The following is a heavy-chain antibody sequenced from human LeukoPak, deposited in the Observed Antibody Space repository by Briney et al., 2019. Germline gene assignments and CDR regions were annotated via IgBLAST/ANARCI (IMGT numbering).Heavy chain of an antibody. CDR1: GFTFSSYE. CDR3: ARKYYYGSGRS. CDR2: ISSSGSTI. V-gene: IGHV3-48*03. Sequence: SGGSLRLSCAASGFTFSSYEMNWVRQAPGKGLEWVSYISSSGSTIYYADSVKGRFTISRDNAKNSLYLQMNSLRAEDTAVYYCARKYYYGSGRSWGQGTLVTVSS. J-gene: IGHJ5*02. D-gene: IGHD3-10*01.